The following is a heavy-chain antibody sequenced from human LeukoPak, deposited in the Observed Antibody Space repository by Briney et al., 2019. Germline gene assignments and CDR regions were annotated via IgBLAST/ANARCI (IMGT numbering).Heavy chain of an antibody. CDR2: IDNSGTYI. CDR3: ASANPILLDYYYYYYMDV. D-gene: IGHD3-3*01. Sequence: GGSLRLSCAASGFTFSDHYMDWVRQAPGKGLEWVSSIDNSGTYIYYADSVEGRFTISRDNSKNSLYLQMNSLRAEDTAVYYCASANPILLDYYYYYYMDVWGKGTTVTVSS. J-gene: IGHJ6*03. CDR1: GFTFSDHY. V-gene: IGHV3-21*01.